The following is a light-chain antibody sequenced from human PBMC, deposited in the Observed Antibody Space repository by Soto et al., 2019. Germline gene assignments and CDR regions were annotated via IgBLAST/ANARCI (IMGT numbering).Light chain of an antibody. J-gene: IGKJ1*01. Sequence: EIVMTQSPATLSVSPGERATLSCRASQSVSSNLAWYQQKPGQAPRLLIYGASTRATGIPARFSGSGSGTEFTLTISSLQSEDFAVYYCQQHSHWPPWTFGQGTKVDNK. CDR1: QSVSSN. CDR3: QQHSHWPPWT. CDR2: GAS. V-gene: IGKV3-15*01.